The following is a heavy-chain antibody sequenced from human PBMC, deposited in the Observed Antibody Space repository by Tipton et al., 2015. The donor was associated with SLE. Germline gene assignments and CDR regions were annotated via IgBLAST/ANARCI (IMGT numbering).Heavy chain of an antibody. D-gene: IGHD6-6*01. CDR3: ARDGAALGDFDY. J-gene: IGHJ4*02. CDR1: GGSFSGYY. Sequence: TLSLTCAVYGGSFSGYYWSWIRQPPGKGPEWIGEINHSGSTNYNPSLKSRVTISVHTSKNQFSLQLSSVTAADTAVYYCARDGAALGDFDYWGQGTLVTVSS. V-gene: IGHV4-34*01. CDR2: INHSGST.